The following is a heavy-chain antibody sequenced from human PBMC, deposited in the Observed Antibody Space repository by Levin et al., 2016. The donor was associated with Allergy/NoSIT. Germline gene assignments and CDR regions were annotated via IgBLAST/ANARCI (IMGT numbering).Heavy chain of an antibody. CDR1: GFTFSNYA. J-gene: IGHJ6*02. CDR2: ISGSGGTT. Sequence: GGSLRLSCAASGFTFSNYAMSWVRQAPGKGLEWVSSISGSGGTTFYADSVKGRFTISRDNSKNTLFLQMNSLRVDDTAVYYCARSQKAYYYNGMDVWGQGITVTVSS. CDR3: ARSQKAYYYNGMDV. V-gene: IGHV3-23*01. D-gene: IGHD3-10*01.